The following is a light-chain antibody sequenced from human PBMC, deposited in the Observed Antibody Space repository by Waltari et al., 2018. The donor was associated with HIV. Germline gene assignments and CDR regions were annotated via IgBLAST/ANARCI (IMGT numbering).Light chain of an antibody. CDR1: SSDIGGYDY. CDR2: DVN. V-gene: IGLV2-11*01. J-gene: IGLJ2*01. CDR3: CSYAGSYTEI. Sequence: QSALTQPASVAGSPGQSITIPRPGTSSDIGGYDYVSWYQQHPGKAPKLMIFDVNKRPSGVPARFSGSKSGHTASLTISGLQADDEADYYCCSYAGSYTEIFGGGTKLTVL.